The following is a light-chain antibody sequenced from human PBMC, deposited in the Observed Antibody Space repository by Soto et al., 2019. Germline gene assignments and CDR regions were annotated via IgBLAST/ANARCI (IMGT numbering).Light chain of an antibody. Sequence: EIVMTQCPATLSLSHGERATLSCRASQSVSSNLAWYQQKPGQAPRLLIYGASTRATGIPARFSGSGSGTEFTLTISSLQSEDFAVYYCQQYNNWPRTFGQGTKVDI. V-gene: IGKV3-15*01. J-gene: IGKJ1*01. CDR2: GAS. CDR3: QQYNNWPRT. CDR1: QSVSSN.